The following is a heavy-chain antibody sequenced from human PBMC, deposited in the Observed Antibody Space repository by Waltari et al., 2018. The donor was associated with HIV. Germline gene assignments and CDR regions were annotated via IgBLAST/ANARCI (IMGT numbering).Heavy chain of an antibody. J-gene: IGHJ4*02. Sequence: QLQLILSGSKLKKPAASLTGYRKAHGLTFLHSALNWMRQAPGQGLEWMGWINTNTGNPTDAQGFTGRFVFSLDTSVSTAYLQISSLKTEDTAVYYCARAREWERLYPIDYWGQGTLVTVS. CDR2: INTNTGNP. D-gene: IGHD1-26*01. V-gene: IGHV7-4-1*02. CDR1: GLTFLHSA. CDR3: ARAREWERLYPIDY.